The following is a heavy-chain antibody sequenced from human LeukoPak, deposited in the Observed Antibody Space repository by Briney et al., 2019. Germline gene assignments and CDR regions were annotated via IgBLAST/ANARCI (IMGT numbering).Heavy chain of an antibody. CDR3: AGFLFIDGSGSSGY. CDR1: GFTFSSYG. V-gene: IGHV3-30*03. J-gene: IGHJ4*02. Sequence: GGSLRLSCAASGFTFSSYGMHWVRQAPGKGLEWVAVISYDGSNKYYADSVKGRFTISRDNAKNSLYLQMNSLRAEDTAVYYCAGFLFIDGSGSSGYWGQGTLVTVSS. D-gene: IGHD3-10*01. CDR2: ISYDGSNK.